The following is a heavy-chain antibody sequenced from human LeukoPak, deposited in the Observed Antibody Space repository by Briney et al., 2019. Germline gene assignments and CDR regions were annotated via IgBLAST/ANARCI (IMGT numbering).Heavy chain of an antibody. J-gene: IGHJ4*02. V-gene: IGHV3-23*01. CDR2: ISGSDGST. Sequence: GGSLRLSCAASGFTFSSYAMSWVRQAPGKGLEWVSAISGSDGSTYYADSVKGRFTISRDNSKNTLYLQMNSLRAEDTAVYYCAKDNDAGDSSSWYEPYYFDYWGQGTLVTVSS. CDR3: AKDNDAGDSSSWYEPYYFDY. D-gene: IGHD6-13*01. CDR1: GFTFSSYA.